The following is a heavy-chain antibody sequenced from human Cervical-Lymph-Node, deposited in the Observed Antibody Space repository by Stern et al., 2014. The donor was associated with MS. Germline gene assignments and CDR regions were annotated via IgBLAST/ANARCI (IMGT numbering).Heavy chain of an antibody. J-gene: IGHJ4*02. D-gene: IGHD4-17*01. Sequence: VQLVESGAEVKKPGASVKVSCQTSGYTFTDYYLHWVRQAPGKGLEWMGIINPSGGSTSYAQKFQGRSTLTKDTSTGTVYMELSSLRSEDTAVYYCALMATVTRGFDYWGQGTLVTVSS. CDR3: ALMATVTRGFDY. CDR2: INPSGGST. CDR1: GYTFTDYY. V-gene: IGHV1-46*01.